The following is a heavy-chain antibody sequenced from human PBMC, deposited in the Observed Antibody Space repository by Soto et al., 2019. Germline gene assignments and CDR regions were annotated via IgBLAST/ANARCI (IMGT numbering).Heavy chain of an antibody. J-gene: IGHJ4*02. CDR1: GFSFSISP. Sequence: QVQLVESGGGVVQPGRSLRLSCAASGFSFSISPMHWVRQAPDKGPEWVALISYDGTNKFYADSVKGRFTISRDNSKSTLYLQVDSLRPEDAAVYYCARDPKTSGGQHWAFNYFDSWGQGTLVTVSS. V-gene: IGHV3-30-3*01. CDR3: ARDPKTSGGQHWAFNYFDS. D-gene: IGHD7-27*01. CDR2: ISYDGTNK.